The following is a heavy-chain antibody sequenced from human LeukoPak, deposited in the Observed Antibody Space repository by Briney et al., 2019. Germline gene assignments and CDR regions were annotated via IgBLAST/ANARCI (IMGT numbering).Heavy chain of an antibody. D-gene: IGHD3-16*02. Sequence: ASVKVPCTVSGYTLTELSMHWVRQAPGKGLEWMGGFDPEDGETIYAQKFQGRVTMTEDTSTDTAYMELSSLRSEDTAVYYCATTPGPYYDYVWGSYRYDYWGQGTLVTVSS. CDR3: ATTPGPYYDYVWGSYRYDY. CDR2: FDPEDGET. V-gene: IGHV1-24*01. J-gene: IGHJ4*02. CDR1: GYTLTELS.